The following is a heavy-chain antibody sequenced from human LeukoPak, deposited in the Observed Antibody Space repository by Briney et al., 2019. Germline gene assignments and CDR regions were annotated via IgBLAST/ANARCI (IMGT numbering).Heavy chain of an antibody. V-gene: IGHV5-51*01. Sequence: GESLKISCKGSGYSFTTYWIAWVRQMPGKGLEWMGIIYPGDSDTRYSPSFQGQVAFSADKSISTAYLQWSSLKASDTAMYYCARHDSGSYSSSYFYYYTMDVWGQGTTVTVSS. CDR1: GYSFTTYW. J-gene: IGHJ6*02. CDR3: ARHDSGSYSSSYFYYYTMDV. CDR2: IYPGDSDT. D-gene: IGHD1-26*01.